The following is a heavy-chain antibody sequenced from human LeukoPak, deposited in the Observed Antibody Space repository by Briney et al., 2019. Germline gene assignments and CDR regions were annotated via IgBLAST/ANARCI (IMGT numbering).Heavy chain of an antibody. Sequence: GGSLRLSCAASGFTFSSYWMSWVRQAPGKGLEWVANIKQDGSEKYYVDSVKGRFTISRDNAKNSLYLQMNSLRAEDTAVYYCARGTIAAAGYYYFDYWGQGTQVTASS. CDR2: IKQDGSEK. CDR3: ARGTIAAAGYYYFDY. V-gene: IGHV3-7*04. CDR1: GFTFSSYW. J-gene: IGHJ4*02. D-gene: IGHD6-13*01.